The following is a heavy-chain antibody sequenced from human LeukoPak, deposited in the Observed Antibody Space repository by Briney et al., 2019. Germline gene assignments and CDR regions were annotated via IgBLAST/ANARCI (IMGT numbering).Heavy chain of an antibody. CDR2: IVVGSGNT. CDR3: AAAPGIAARPSGDL. V-gene: IGHV1-58*02. Sequence: ASVKISCKASGFTFSSSAMQWVRQARGQRLEWIGWIVVGSGNTNYAQKFQERVTITRDMSTNTTYMELSSLRSEDTAVYYCAAAPGIAARPSGDLWGRGTLVTVSS. D-gene: IGHD6-13*01. CDR1: GFTFSSSA. J-gene: IGHJ2*01.